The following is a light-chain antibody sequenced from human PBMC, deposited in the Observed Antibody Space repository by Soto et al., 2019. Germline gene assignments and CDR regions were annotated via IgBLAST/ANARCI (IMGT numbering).Light chain of an antibody. Sequence: EVVLTQSPGTLSLSPGERATLSCRASQSVTNNYFAWYQQKPGQAPRLLILGSSDRATGTPDRFSGSGSGTDFTLTISRLEPEDSAVYYCQQYGSSPPYTFGQGTKLEIK. V-gene: IGKV3-20*01. J-gene: IGKJ2*01. CDR1: QSVTNNY. CDR3: QQYGSSPPYT. CDR2: GSS.